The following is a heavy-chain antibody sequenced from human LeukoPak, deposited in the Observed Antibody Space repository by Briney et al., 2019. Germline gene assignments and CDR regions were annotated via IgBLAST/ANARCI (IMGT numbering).Heavy chain of an antibody. J-gene: IGHJ3*02. CDR3: TREYGFMTTVFHAFDI. Sequence: SETLSLTCTVSGGSITSSSYYWGWIRQPPGKGLEWIGSVYYSGNTYYNSSLKSRVTISVDTSKNQFSLKLSSVTAADTAIYYCTREYGFMTTVFHAFDIWGQGAMVTVSS. V-gene: IGHV4-39*07. CDR1: GGSITSSSYY. CDR2: VYYSGNT. D-gene: IGHD4-17*01.